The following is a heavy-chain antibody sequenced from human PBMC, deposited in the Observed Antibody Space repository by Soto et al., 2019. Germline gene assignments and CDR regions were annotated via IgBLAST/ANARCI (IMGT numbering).Heavy chain of an antibody. CDR2: ISAYNGNT. Sequence: ASVKVSCKASGYTFTSYGISWVRQAPGQGLEWMGWISAYNGNTNYAQKLQGRVTMTTDTSTSTAYMELRSLRSDDTAVYYCARRGRGIAAAGEFDYWGQGTLVTVSS. D-gene: IGHD6-13*01. J-gene: IGHJ4*02. V-gene: IGHV1-18*04. CDR3: ARRGRGIAAAGEFDY. CDR1: GYTFTSYG.